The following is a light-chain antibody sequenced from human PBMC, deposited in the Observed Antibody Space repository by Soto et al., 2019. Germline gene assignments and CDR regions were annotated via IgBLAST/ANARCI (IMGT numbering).Light chain of an antibody. J-gene: IGLJ3*02. V-gene: IGLV1-40*01. Sequence: QSVLTQPPSVSGAPGQRVTISCTGGSSNIGAGFDVHWYQHLPGTAPKLLIYGTSNRPSGVPDRFSGSKSGASASLAITGLQPEDESDYYCQSYDSSLSAWVFGGGTKLTVL. CDR3: QSYDSSLSAWV. CDR1: SSNIGAGFD. CDR2: GTS.